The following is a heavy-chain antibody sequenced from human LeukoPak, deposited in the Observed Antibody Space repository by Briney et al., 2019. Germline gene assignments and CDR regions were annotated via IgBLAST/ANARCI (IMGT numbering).Heavy chain of an antibody. J-gene: IGHJ4*02. CDR2: IYYSGST. D-gene: IGHD3-22*01. V-gene: IGHV4-59*01. Sequence: SETLSLTCTVSGGSISSYYWSWIRQPPGKGLEWIGYIYYSGSTSYNPSLKSRVTISVGTSKNQFSPKLSPVTAADTAVYYCARDSDSSGLDFDYWGQGTLVTVSS. CDR1: GGSISSYY. CDR3: ARDSDSSGLDFDY.